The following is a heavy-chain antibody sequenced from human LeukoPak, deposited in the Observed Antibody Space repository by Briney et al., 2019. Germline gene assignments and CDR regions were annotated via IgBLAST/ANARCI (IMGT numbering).Heavy chain of an antibody. Sequence: GGSLRLSCAASGFTVSSNYMSWVRQAPGKGLEWVSVIYSGGSTYYADSVKGRFTISRDNSKNTLYLQMNSLRAEDTAVYYCARDDYGASDAFDIWGQGTMVTVSS. CDR1: GFTVSSNY. J-gene: IGHJ3*02. CDR3: ARDDYGASDAFDI. D-gene: IGHD4-17*01. CDR2: IYSGGST. V-gene: IGHV3-66*02.